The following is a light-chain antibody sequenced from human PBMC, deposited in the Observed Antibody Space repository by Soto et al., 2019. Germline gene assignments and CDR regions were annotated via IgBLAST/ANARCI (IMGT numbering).Light chain of an antibody. V-gene: IGLV2-14*03. J-gene: IGLJ1*01. CDR2: DVS. Sequence: QSALTQPASVSGSPGQSITISCTGSSSDVGGYSSVSWYQHHPGKAPKLMIYDVSNRPSGVSNLFSGSKSGNTASLTISGLQAEDEDDYYFSSYTSRSTLVFGAGTKVTVL. CDR1: SSDVGGYSS. CDR3: SSYTSRSTLV.